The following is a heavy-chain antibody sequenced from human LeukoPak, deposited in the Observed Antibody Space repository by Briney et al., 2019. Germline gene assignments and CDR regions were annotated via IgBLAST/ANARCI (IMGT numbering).Heavy chain of an antibody. J-gene: IGHJ6*02. D-gene: IGHD1-7*01. CDR1: GGSVSSSNW. CDR2: IHHGGST. V-gene: IGHV4-4*02. CDR3: ARDNWNYGSSMDV. Sequence: PSGTLSLTCAVSGGSVSSSNWWNWVRQPPGKGLEWIAEIHHGGSTNYNPSLKSRVIISLDKSKNQFSLKLSSVTAADTAVYYCARDNWNYGSSMDVWGQGTTVTVSS.